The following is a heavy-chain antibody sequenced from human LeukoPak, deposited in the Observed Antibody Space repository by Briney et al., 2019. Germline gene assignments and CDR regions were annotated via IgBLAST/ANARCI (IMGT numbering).Heavy chain of an antibody. CDR1: GFTFSSYE. D-gene: IGHD3-10*01. CDR3: ARVWLRRIGVHP. V-gene: IGHV3-48*03. J-gene: IGHJ5*02. Sequence: GGSLRLSCAASGFTFSSYEMNWVRQAPGKGLEWVSYISSSGSTIYYADSVKGRFTISRDNAKNSLYLQMNSLRAEDTAVYYCARVWLRRIGVHPWGQGTLVTVSS. CDR2: ISSSGSTI.